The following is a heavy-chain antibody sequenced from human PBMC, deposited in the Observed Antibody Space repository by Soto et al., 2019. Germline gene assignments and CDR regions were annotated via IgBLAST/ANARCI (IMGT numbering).Heavy chain of an antibody. CDR2: INAGNGNT. D-gene: IGHD6-19*01. V-gene: IGHV1-3*01. Sequence: ASGKVSCKASGYTFTSDSMHCVRQAPGQRLEWMGWINAGNGNTKYSQKFQGRVTITRDTSASTAYMELSSLRSEDTAVYYCARGRAAAVALGYWGQGSLVTVSS. J-gene: IGHJ4*02. CDR3: ARGRAAAVALGY. CDR1: GYTFTSDS.